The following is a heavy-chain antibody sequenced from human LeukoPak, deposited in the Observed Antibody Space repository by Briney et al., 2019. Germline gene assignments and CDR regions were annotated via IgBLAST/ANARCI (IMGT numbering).Heavy chain of an antibody. CDR1: GYTFTGYY. CDR2: INPNSGGT. CDR3: ARGFFPDIVVVPAAISYYMDV. J-gene: IGHJ6*03. D-gene: IGHD2-2*01. Sequence: ASVKVSCKASGYTFTGYYMHWVRQAPGQGLEWMGWINPNSGGTNCAQKFQGRVTMTRDTSISTAYMELSRLRSDDTAVYYCARGFFPDIVVVPAAISYYMDVWGKGTTVTVSS. V-gene: IGHV1-2*02.